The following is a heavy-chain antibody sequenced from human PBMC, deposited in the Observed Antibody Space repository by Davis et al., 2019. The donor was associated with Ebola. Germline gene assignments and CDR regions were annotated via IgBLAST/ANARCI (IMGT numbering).Heavy chain of an antibody. D-gene: IGHD3-3*01. J-gene: IGHJ4*02. CDR1: VITFSSYA. CDR2: ISSSSSYI. CDR3: ARGVVY. Sequence: GESLKISCTDSVITFSSYAMTWVRQAPGKGLEWVSSISSSSSYIYYADSVKGRFTISRDNAKNSPYLQMNSLRAEDTAVYYCARGVVYWGQGTLVTVSS. V-gene: IGHV3-21*01.